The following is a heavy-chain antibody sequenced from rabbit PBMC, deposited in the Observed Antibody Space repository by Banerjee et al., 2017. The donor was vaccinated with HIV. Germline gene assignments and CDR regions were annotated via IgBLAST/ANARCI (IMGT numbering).Heavy chain of an antibody. V-gene: IGHV1S40*01. CDR3: TRDLDGVIGWNFGW. Sequence: QSLEESGGDLVKSGASLTLTCTASGFSLTSSDYMCWVRQAPGKGLEWIACIYDGSSGFTYHASWAKGRFTISKTSSTTVTLQMTSLTAADTATYFCTRDLDGVIGWNFGWWGPGTLVTVS. J-gene: IGHJ4*01. CDR1: GFSLTSSDY. D-gene: IGHD1-1*01. CDR2: IYDGSSGFT.